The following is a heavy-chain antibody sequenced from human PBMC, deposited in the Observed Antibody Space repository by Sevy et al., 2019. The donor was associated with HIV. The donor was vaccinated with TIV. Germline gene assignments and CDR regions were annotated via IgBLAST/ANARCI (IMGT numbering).Heavy chain of an antibody. J-gene: IGHJ6*02. V-gene: IGHV3-30*18. CDR3: ANAYSGSYSHSYLYALDV. CDR2: ISHDGINE. D-gene: IGHD1-26*01. CDR1: GFSFSYYG. Sequence: GGSLRLSCIGSGFSFSYYGIHWVRQSPGKGLDWVALISHDGINEYYADSVKGRFTISMDNSKKTVYLEMNSLRNEDTAIYFCANAYSGSYSHSYLYALDVWGQGTTVTVSS.